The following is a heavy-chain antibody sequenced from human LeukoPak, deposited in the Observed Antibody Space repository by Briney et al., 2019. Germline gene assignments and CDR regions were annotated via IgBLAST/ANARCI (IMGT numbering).Heavy chain of an antibody. CDR3: ARHSVMVVTANFDY. V-gene: IGHV4-39*01. D-gene: IGHD2-21*02. CDR1: GGSISSSSYF. J-gene: IGHJ4*02. CDR2: IYYSGST. Sequence: SETLSLTCTVSGGSISSSSYFWGWIRQPPGKGLEWIGSIYYSGSTYYNPSLKSRVTISVDTSKNQFFLKPSSVTAEDTAVYYCARHSVMVVTANFDYWGQGTLVTVSS.